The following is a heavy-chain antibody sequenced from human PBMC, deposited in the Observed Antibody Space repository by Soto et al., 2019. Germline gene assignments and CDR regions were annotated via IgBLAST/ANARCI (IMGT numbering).Heavy chain of an antibody. D-gene: IGHD2-2*01. CDR2: ISAYNGNT. CDR1: GYTFTSYG. V-gene: IGHV1-18*01. J-gene: IGHJ6*03. Sequence: ASVKVSCKASGYTFTSYGISWVRQAPGQGLEWMGWISAYNGNTNYAQKLQGRVTMTTDTSTSTAYMELRSLRSDDTAVYYCARAKQQRGYCSSTSCYGAYYYYYMDVWGKGTTVTVSS. CDR3: ARAKQQRGYCSSTSCYGAYYYYYMDV.